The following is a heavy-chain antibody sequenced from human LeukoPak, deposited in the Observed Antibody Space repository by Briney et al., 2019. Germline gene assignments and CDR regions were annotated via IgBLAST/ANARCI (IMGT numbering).Heavy chain of an antibody. CDR1: GFSLRTYA. CDR3: AKHKGGGLGNDAFDM. Sequence: GGSLRLSCVVSGFSLRTYAMSWVRQAPGKGLEWVTTIRGGGFSRYYADSVKGRVSISRDDSRNTVSLEVDNLGVEDTAIYYCAKHKGGGLGNDAFDMWGPGTMLIVSS. CDR2: IRGGGFSR. D-gene: IGHD2-15*01. V-gene: IGHV3-23*01. J-gene: IGHJ3*02.